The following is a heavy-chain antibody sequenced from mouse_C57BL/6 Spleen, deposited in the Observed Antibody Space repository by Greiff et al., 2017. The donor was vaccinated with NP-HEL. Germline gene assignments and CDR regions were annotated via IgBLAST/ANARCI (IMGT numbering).Heavy chain of an antibody. J-gene: IGHJ4*01. CDR3: ARVEGLLLPYYYAMDY. CDR2: IDPSDSYT. D-gene: IGHD1-1*01. Sequence: QVPLPQPGAELVKPGASVKLSCKASGYTFTSYWMQWVKQRPGQGLEWIGEIDPSDSYTNYNQKFKGKATLTVDTSSSTAYMQLSSLTSEDSAVYYCARVEGLLLPYYYAMDYWGQGTSVTVSS. V-gene: IGHV1-50*01. CDR1: GYTFTSYW.